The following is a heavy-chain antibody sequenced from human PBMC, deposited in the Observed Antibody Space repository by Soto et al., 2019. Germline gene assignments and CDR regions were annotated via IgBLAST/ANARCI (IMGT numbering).Heavy chain of an antibody. CDR1: GFAFCSHP. Sequence: PGGSLRLSCAASGFAFCSHPMSWVRQAPEKGLEWVAGISDGGDLTYNADSVRGRFTISRDNSRNTLYLQMNSLRAEDTAVYYCARRVIGSSRAFDIWGQGTMVTVSS. D-gene: IGHD3-10*01. J-gene: IGHJ3*02. V-gene: IGHV3-23*01. CDR3: ARRVIGSSRAFDI. CDR2: ISDGGDLT.